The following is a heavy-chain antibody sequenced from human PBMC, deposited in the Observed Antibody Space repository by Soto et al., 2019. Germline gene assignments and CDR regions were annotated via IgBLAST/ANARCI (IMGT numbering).Heavy chain of an antibody. D-gene: IGHD3-9*01. CDR3: AKQWISYYDILTGYYNAFDY. CDR1: GFNFSSYA. Sequence: GGSLRLSCAASGFNFSSYAMSWVRQAPGKGLEWVSAISGSGGSTYYADSVKGRFTISRDNSKNTLYLQMNSLRAEDTAVYYCAKQWISYYDILTGYYNAFDYWGQGTLVTVSS. J-gene: IGHJ4*02. CDR2: ISGSGGST. V-gene: IGHV3-23*01.